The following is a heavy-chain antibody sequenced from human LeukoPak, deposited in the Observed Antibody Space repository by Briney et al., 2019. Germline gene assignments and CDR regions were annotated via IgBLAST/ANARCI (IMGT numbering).Heavy chain of an antibody. D-gene: IGHD5-18*01. J-gene: IGHJ4*02. CDR1: GFTFSSYS. V-gene: IGHV3-21*01. CDR3: AREGHSYGIPRHFDY. CDR2: ISSSSSYI. Sequence: GGSLRLSCAASGFTFSSYSMNWVRQAPGKGLEWVSSISSSSSYIYYADSVNGRFTISRDNAKNSLYLQMNSLRAEDTAVYYCAREGHSYGIPRHFDYWGQGTLVTVSS.